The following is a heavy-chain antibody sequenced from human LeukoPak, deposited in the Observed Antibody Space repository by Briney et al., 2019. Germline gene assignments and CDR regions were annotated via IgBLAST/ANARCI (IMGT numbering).Heavy chain of an antibody. J-gene: IGHJ3*02. V-gene: IGHV1-2*04. CDR2: INPNSGGT. Sequence: ASVKVSCKASGYTFTGYYMHWVRQAPGQGLEWMGWINPNSGGTNYAQKFQGWVTMTRDTSISTAYMELSRLRSDDTAVYYCARDRGVGATGAFDIWAKGQWSPSLQ. CDR1: GYTFTGYY. D-gene: IGHD1-26*01. CDR3: ARDRGVGATGAFDI.